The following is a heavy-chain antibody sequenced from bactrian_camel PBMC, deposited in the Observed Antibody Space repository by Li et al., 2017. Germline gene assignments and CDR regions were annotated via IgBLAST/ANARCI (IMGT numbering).Heavy chain of an antibody. J-gene: IGHJ6*01. Sequence: HVQLVESGGGLVQDGGSLTLSCAASGFTFSTYYMNWVRQAPGKGLEWVSSIHSDGRDTYYADSVKGRFTISRDNAKNTAYLQMNSLKSEDSALYYCATYPPSGVVLGLDFGYWGQGTQVTVS. CDR2: IHSDGRDT. CDR3: ATYPPSGVVLGLDFGY. CDR1: GFTFSTYY. D-gene: IGHD1*01. V-gene: IGHV3S6*01.